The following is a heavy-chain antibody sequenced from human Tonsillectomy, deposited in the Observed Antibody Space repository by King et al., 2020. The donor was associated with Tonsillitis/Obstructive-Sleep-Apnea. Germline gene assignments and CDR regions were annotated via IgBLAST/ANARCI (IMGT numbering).Heavy chain of an antibody. D-gene: IGHD3-10*01. CDR2: INTNTGSP. CDR1: GYTFTRYA. Sequence: VQLVESGSELKKPGASVKVSCKASGYTFTRYAMNWVRQAPGQGLEWMGWINTNTGSPTYAQGFTGRFVFSLDTSVSTAYLQISSLKAGDTAVYYCARSYYYGSERYSDYYYMAVWGKGTTVTVSS. J-gene: IGHJ6*03. V-gene: IGHV7-4-1*02. CDR3: ARSYYYGSERYSDYYYMAV.